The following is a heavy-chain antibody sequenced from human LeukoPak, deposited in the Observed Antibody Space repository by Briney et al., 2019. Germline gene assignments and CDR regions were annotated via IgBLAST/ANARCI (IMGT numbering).Heavy chain of an antibody. CDR1: GFTFTSSA. CDR3: AAGIAVVRPGYYYYYYGMDV. Sequence: SVKVSCKASGFTFTSSAVQWVRQARGQRLEWIGWIVVGSGNTNYAQKFQERVTITRDMSTSTAYMELSSLRFEDTAVYYCAAGIAVVRPGYYYYYYGMDVWGQGTTVTVSS. D-gene: IGHD6-19*01. J-gene: IGHJ6*02. CDR2: IVVGSGNT. V-gene: IGHV1-58*01.